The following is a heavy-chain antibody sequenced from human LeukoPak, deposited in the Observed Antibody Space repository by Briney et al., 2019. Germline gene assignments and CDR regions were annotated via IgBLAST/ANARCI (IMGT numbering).Heavy chain of an antibody. CDR3: TRGLIGDDFWSGYYPYYFDY. J-gene: IGHJ4*02. D-gene: IGHD3-3*01. V-gene: IGHV3-49*03. CDR2: IRSKAYGGTT. CDR1: GFTFSSYW. Sequence: GGSLRLSCAASGFTFSSYWMSWFRQAPGKGLEWVGFIRSKAYGGTTEYAASVKGRFTISRDDSKSIAYLQMNSLKTEDTAVYYCTRGLIGDDFWSGYYPYYFDYWGQGTLVTVSS.